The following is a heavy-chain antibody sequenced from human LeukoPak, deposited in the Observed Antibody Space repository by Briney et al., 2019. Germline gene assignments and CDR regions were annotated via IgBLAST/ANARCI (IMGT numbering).Heavy chain of an antibody. CDR1: GGSISSYY. D-gene: IGHD5-24*01. CDR3: ARDGMATTDYYYYGMDV. V-gene: IGHV4-59*01. CDR2: IYYSGST. Sequence: SETPSLTCTVSGGSISSYYWSWIRQPPGKGLEWIGYIYYSGSTNYNPSLKSRVTISVDTSKNQFSLKLSSVTAADTAVYYCARDGMATTDYYYYGMDVWGQGTTVTVSS. J-gene: IGHJ6*02.